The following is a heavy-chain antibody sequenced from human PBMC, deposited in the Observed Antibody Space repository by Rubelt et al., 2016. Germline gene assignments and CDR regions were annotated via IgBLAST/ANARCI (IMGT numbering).Heavy chain of an antibody. J-gene: IGHJ6*02. CDR2: INTNTGNP. CDR3: LTSRNYYYYGMDV. D-gene: IGHD1-14*01. CDR1: GGTFSSYA. Sequence: QVQLVQSGAEVKKPGSSVKVSCKASGGTFSSYAISWVRQAPGQGLEWMGWINTNTGNPTYAQGFTGRFVFSLDTSVSTAYLQISSLKAEDTAVYYCLTSRNYYYYGMDVWGQGTTVTVSS. V-gene: IGHV7-4-1*02.